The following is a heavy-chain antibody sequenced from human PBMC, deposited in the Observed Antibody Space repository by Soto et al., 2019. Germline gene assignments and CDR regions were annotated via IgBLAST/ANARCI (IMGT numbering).Heavy chain of an antibody. CDR2: ISSSGSTI. D-gene: IGHD2-21*02. V-gene: IGHV3-48*03. J-gene: IGHJ4*02. CDR3: ARHAYCGGDCYWYFDY. CDR1: GFTFSSYE. Sequence: EVQLVEPGGGLVQPGGSLRLSCAASGFTFSSYEMNWVRQAPGKGLEWVSYISSSGSTIYYADSVKGRFTISRDNAKNSLYLQMNSLRAEDTAVYYCARHAYCGGDCYWYFDYWGQGTLVTVSS.